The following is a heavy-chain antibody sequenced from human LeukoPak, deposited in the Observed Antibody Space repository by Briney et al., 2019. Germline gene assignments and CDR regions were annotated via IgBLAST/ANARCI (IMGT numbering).Heavy chain of an antibody. Sequence: GSLRLSCIASGFTFSSYAMSWVRQARGKGLEWVSAISGSGGSTYYADSVRGRFTISRDNSKNTLYLQMNSLRAEDTAVYYCAKYTAAGTLDPFDYWGQGTLVTVSS. V-gene: IGHV3-23*01. J-gene: IGHJ4*02. CDR2: ISGSGGST. D-gene: IGHD6-13*01. CDR3: AKYTAAGTLDPFDY. CDR1: GFTFSSYA.